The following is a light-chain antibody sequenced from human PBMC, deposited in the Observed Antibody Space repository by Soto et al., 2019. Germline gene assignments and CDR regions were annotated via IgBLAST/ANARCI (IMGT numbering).Light chain of an antibody. CDR2: EVS. CDR1: SSDVGGYDY. V-gene: IGLV2-8*01. J-gene: IGLJ2*01. Sequence: QSALTQPPSASGSAGQSVTISCTGTSSDVGGYDYVSWYQQHPGKAPKLMIFEVSKRPSGVPDRFSGSKSGNTASLTVSGLQAEDEADYYCSSYAGSNILLFGGGTKVTVL. CDR3: SSYAGSNILL.